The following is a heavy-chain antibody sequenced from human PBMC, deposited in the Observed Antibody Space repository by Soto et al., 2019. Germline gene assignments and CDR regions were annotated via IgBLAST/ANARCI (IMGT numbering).Heavy chain of an antibody. Sequence: QVQLVQSGAEVKKPGASVKVSCKASGYTFTSYDIKWVRQATGQGLEWMGWMNPSTGSTGFAQKFKGXVXXXSXXSISTAYLELSSLTSEDTAVYYCARGRLVAGTVDYWGQGTLVTVSS. D-gene: IGHD1-7*01. CDR2: MNPSTGST. V-gene: IGHV1-8*01. CDR1: GYTFTSYD. CDR3: ARGRLVAGTVDY. J-gene: IGHJ4*02.